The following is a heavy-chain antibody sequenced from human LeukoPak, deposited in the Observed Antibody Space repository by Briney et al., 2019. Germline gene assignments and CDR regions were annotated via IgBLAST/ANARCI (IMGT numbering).Heavy chain of an antibody. CDR1: GYSISSGYY. Sequence: SETLSLTCTVSGYSISSGYYWGWIRQPPGKGLEWIGNIYHSGNTYYNPSLKSRVTISVDTSKNHFSLKLSSVTAADTAIYYCARIYYDFEFDFWGQGTLVTVSS. J-gene: IGHJ4*02. CDR2: IYHSGNT. V-gene: IGHV4-38-2*02. CDR3: ARIYYDFEFDF. D-gene: IGHD3-3*01.